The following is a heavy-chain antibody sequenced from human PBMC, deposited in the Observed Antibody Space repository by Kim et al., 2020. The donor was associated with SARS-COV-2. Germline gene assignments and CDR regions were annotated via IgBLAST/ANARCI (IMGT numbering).Heavy chain of an antibody. CDR2: ISYDGSNK. CDR1: GFTFSSYG. CDR3: AKDLADYYDSSGGFDY. Sequence: GGSLRLSCAASGFTFSSYGMHWVRQAPGKGLEWVAVISYDGSNKYYADSVKGRFTISRDNSKNTLYLQMNSLRAEDTAVYYCAKDLADYYDSSGGFDYWGQGTLVTVSS. J-gene: IGHJ4*02. D-gene: IGHD3-22*01. V-gene: IGHV3-30*18.